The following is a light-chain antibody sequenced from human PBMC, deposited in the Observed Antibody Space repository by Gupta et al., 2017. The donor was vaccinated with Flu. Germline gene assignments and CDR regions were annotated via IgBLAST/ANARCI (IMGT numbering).Light chain of an antibody. CDR3: QQYYSTPPVT. Sequence: CKSSQSVLYSSNNKNYLAWYQQKPGQPPKLLIYWASTRESGVPDRFSGSGSGTDFTLTISSLQAEDVAVYYCQQYYSTPPVTFGQGTKLEIK. CDR1: QSVLYSSNNKNY. V-gene: IGKV4-1*01. CDR2: WAS. J-gene: IGKJ2*01.